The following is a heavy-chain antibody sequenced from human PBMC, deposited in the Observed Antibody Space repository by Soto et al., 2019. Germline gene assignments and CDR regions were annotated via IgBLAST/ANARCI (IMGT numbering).Heavy chain of an antibody. CDR1: GYSFTSYW. D-gene: IGHD3-22*01. J-gene: IGHJ3*02. CDR2: IYPGDSDT. CDR3: ARPYYNAYYDSSGYQKDAFDI. V-gene: IGHV5-51*01. Sequence: GESLKISCKGSGYSFTSYWIGWVRQMPGKGLEWMGIIYPGDSDTRYSPSFQGQVTISADKSISTAYLQWSSLKASDTAMYYCARPYYNAYYDSSGYQKDAFDIWGQGTMVTVSS.